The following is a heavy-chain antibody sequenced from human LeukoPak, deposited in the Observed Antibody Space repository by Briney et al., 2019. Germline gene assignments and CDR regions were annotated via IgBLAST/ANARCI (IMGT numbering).Heavy chain of an antibody. Sequence: KPGGSLRLSCAASGFTFSDYYMSWIRQAPGKGLEWVSSISSSSSYIYYADSVKGRFTISRDNAKNSLYLQMNSLRVEDTAVYYCARALDYYGMDVWGQGTTVTVSS. J-gene: IGHJ6*02. CDR3: ARALDYYGMDV. CDR1: GFTFSDYY. CDR2: ISSSSSYI. V-gene: IGHV3-11*06.